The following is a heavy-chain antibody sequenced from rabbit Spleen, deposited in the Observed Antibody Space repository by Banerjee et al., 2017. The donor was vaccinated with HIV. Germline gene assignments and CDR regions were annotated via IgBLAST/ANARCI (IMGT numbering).Heavy chain of an antibody. V-gene: IGHV1S40*01. D-gene: IGHD8-1*01. CDR2: IDTGSSGFT. CDR3: ARDSGTSFSSYGMDL. J-gene: IGHJ6*01. Sequence: QSLEESGGDLVKPGASLTLTCTASGVSFTRNYYMCWVRQAPGKWLEWIACIDTGSSGFTYFASWAKGRFTISKTSSTTVTLQVTSLTAADTATYFCARDSGTSFSSYGMDLWGPGTLVTVS. CDR1: GVSFTRNYY.